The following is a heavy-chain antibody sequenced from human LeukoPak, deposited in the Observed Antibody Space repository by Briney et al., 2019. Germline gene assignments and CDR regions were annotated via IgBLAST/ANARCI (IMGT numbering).Heavy chain of an antibody. CDR3: ARGAWKITAMANYYGMDV. J-gene: IGHJ6*02. CDR1: GFTFSSYA. Sequence: PGGSLRLSCAASGFTFSSYAMHWVRQAPGKGLEWVAVISYDGSNKYYADSVKGRFTISRDNSKNTLYLQMNSLRAEDTAVCYCARGAWKITAMANYYGMDVWGQGTTVTVSS. D-gene: IGHD5-18*01. V-gene: IGHV3-30-3*01. CDR2: ISYDGSNK.